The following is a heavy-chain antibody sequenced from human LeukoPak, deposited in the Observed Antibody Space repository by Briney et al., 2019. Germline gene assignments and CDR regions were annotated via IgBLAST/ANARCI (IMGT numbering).Heavy chain of an antibody. V-gene: IGHV4-39*01. CDR3: ARPPSFWNGYYDVSDY. Sequence: SETLSLTCTVSGGSISSSSYYWGWIRQPPGKGLEWIGSIYYSGSTYYNPSLKSRVTISVDTSKNQFSLKLSSVTAADTAVYYCARPPSFWNGYYDVSDYWGQGTLVTVSS. D-gene: IGHD3-3*01. J-gene: IGHJ4*02. CDR2: IYYSGST. CDR1: GGSISSSSYY.